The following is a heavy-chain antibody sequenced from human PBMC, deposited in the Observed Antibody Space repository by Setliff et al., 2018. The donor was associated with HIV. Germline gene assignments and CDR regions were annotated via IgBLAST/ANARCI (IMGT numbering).Heavy chain of an antibody. CDR2: ISAYNGDT. CDR3: ARGGYSSGHRWYFDL. D-gene: IGHD6-19*01. Sequence: ASVKDSCKASGYTLSHYGINWVRQAPGQGLEFMGWISAYNGDTSYGQNFQGRVTMTTDTSTSTAFMELRSLRSDDTAVYYCARGGYSSGHRWYFDLWGRGTLVTVSS. CDR1: GYTLSHYG. J-gene: IGHJ2*01. V-gene: IGHV1-18*01.